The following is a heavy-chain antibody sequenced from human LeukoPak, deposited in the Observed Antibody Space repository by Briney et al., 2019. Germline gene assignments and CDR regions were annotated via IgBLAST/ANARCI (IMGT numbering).Heavy chain of an antibody. Sequence: SETLSLTCTVSGGFDSTYWWNWIRQPPGKGLEWIGYIGYSGTTNYNYNPSLKSRVTISLDMSMKQLSPKLISVTAADTAVYYCARVPKGSGYSGYFDYWGQGTLVTVSS. CDR3: ARVPKGSGYSGYFDY. V-gene: IGHV4-59*02. CDR1: GGFDSTYW. J-gene: IGHJ4*02. D-gene: IGHD2-15*01. CDR2: IGYSGTT.